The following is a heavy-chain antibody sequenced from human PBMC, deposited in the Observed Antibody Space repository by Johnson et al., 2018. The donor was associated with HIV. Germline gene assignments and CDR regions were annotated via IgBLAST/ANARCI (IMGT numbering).Heavy chain of an antibody. V-gene: IGHV1-18*01. D-gene: IGHD3-3*01. CDR1: GYTFTSYG. CDR3: ARDLRVIWSGYLDAFDI. J-gene: IGHJ3*02. CDR2: TSAYNGPT. Sequence: QVQLVESGAEVKKPGASVKVSCKASGYTFTSYGVNWVRQAPGQGLEWMGWTSAYNGPTNYAERLQDRVPLTTETSTNTASMELRSMRSDDTAVYYCARDLRVIWSGYLDAFDIWGQGTMVTVSS.